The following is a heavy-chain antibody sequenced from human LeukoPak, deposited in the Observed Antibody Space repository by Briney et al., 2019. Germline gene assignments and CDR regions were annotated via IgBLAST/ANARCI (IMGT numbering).Heavy chain of an antibody. J-gene: IGHJ4*02. D-gene: IGHD3-22*01. Sequence: GGSLRLSCAVSGITLSNYGMTWVRQAPGKGLEWVAGISDTGGRTNYADSVKGRFTISRDNPKNTLYLQMNSLRAEDTAVYFCAKRGVVIRVILVGFHKEAYYFDSWGQGALVTVSS. V-gene: IGHV3-23*01. CDR2: ISDTGGRT. CDR3: AKRGVVIRVILVGFHKEAYYFDS. CDR1: GITLSNYG.